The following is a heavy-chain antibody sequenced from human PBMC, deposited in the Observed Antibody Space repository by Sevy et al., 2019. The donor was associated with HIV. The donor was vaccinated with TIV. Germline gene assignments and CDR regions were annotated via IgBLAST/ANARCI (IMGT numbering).Heavy chain of an antibody. CDR3: AKDSDDFWSGYASTFLDY. D-gene: IGHD3-3*01. CDR2: ISSRGDII. Sequence: GGSLRLSCVASGFSFRSYDMSWVRQAPGKGLEWVSYISSRGDIILHADSVKGRFTISRDNSKNTLYLQMNSLRAEDTAVYYCAKDSDDFWSGYASTFLDYWGQGTLVTVSS. V-gene: IGHV3-48*01. J-gene: IGHJ4*02. CDR1: GFSFRSYD.